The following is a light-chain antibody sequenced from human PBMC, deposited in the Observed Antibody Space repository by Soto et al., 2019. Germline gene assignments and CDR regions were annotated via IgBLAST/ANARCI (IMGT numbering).Light chain of an antibody. CDR3: QHYNSYSEA. J-gene: IGKJ1*01. Sequence: DIQMTQSPSTLSGSVGGRVTITCRASQTISSWLAWYQQKPGKAPKLLIYKASTLKSGVPSRFSGSGSGTEFTLTISSLQPDDFETYYCQHYNSYSEAFGQGTKVDIK. CDR1: QTISSW. CDR2: KAS. V-gene: IGKV1-5*03.